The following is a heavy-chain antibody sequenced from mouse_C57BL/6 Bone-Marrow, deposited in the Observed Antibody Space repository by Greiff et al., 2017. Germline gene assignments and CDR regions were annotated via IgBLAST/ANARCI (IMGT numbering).Heavy chain of an antibody. CDR2: ISNGGGST. V-gene: IGHV5-12*01. J-gene: IGHJ1*03. Sequence: EVKLVESGGGLVQPGGSLKLSCAASGFTFSDYYMYWVRQTPEKRLEWVAYISNGGGSTYYPDTVKGRFTISRDNAKNTLYLQMSRLKSEDTAMYYCARHLYYLGWYFDVWGTGTTVTVSS. CDR3: ARHLYYLGWYFDV. D-gene: IGHD1-1*01. CDR1: GFTFSDYY.